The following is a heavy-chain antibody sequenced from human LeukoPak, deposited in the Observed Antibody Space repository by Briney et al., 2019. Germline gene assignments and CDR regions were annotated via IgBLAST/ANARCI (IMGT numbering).Heavy chain of an antibody. CDR2: IYPADSDT. V-gene: IGHV5-51*01. D-gene: IGHD4-23*01. Sequence: GESLKISCQVSGYTFTSSWIGWLRQMPGKGLEWMGIIYPADSDTRYKPSFEGQVTISADKSISTAYLQWSSLKASDTAMYYCARGYGGNSGYFDYWGQGTLVTVSS. CDR3: ARGYGGNSGYFDY. J-gene: IGHJ4*02. CDR1: GYTFTSSW.